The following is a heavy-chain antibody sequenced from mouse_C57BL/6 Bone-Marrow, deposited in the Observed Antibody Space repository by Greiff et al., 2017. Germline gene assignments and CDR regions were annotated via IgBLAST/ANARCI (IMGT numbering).Heavy chain of an antibody. CDR1: GYTFTDYY. Sequence: EVQLQQSGPELVKPGASVKISCKASGYTFTDYYMNWVKQSHGKSLEWIGDINPNNGGTSYTQKFKGKATLTVDKSSSTAYMELRSLTSENSAVYYCASWGFHAMDYWGQGTSVTVSS. CDR2: INPNNGGT. CDR3: ASWGFHAMDY. J-gene: IGHJ4*01. V-gene: IGHV1-26*01.